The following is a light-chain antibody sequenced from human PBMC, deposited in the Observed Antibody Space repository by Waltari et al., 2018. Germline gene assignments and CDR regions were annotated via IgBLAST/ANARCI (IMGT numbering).Light chain of an antibody. CDR1: ILRVYY. CDR2: GKN. Sequence: SSELTQDPAVSVALGQTVRITCQGDILRVYYTNWWQQKPGQAPLLVIYGKNNRPAGIPDRFSASTSGSTASLTITGAQAEDEAHYYCSSRDSSGDVIFGGGTKLTVL. J-gene: IGLJ2*01. V-gene: IGLV3-19*01. CDR3: SSRDSSGDVI.